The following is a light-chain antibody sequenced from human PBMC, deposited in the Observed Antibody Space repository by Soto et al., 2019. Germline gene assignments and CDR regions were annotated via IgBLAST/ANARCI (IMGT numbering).Light chain of an antibody. V-gene: IGKV1-39*01. J-gene: IGKJ3*01. CDR1: QSISSY. CDR3: QQSYSTPLT. Sequence: DIQMTQSPSSLSASVGDRVTITCRASQSISSYLNWYQQKPGKAPKLLIYAASSLQSGVPSRFSGSGSGTEFTLTISSLQPAEFATYYCQQSYSTPLTFGPGTKVDIK. CDR2: AAS.